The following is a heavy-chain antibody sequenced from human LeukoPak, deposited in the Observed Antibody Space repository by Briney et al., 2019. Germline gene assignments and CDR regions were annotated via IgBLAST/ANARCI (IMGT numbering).Heavy chain of an antibody. D-gene: IGHD2-21*01. CDR2: IHYTAGT. Sequence: SETLSLTCTVSAGSVSGDYWSWNRQSQSKGLEWVGYIHYTAGTNYNPSLKSRVTMSVDTSKNQFSLRLRSMTAADTAVYYCARLQGDSTAIFDYWGQGTLVSVSS. CDR3: ARLQGDSTAIFDY. CDR1: AGSVSGDY. J-gene: IGHJ4*02. V-gene: IGHV4-59*02.